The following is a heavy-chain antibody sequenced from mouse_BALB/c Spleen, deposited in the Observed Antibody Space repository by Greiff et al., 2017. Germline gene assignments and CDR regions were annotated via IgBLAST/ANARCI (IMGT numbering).Heavy chain of an antibody. CDR1: GDSITSGY. CDR3: ARWGGLLYYYAMDY. V-gene: IGHV3-8*02. Sequence: DVMLVESGPSLVKPSQTLSLTCSVTGDSITSGYWNWIRKFPGNKLEYMGYISYSGSTYYNPSLKSRISITRDTSKNQYYLQLNSVTTEDTATYYCARWGGLLYYYAMDYWGQGTSVTVSS. CDR2: ISYSGST. D-gene: IGHD1-1*01. J-gene: IGHJ4*01.